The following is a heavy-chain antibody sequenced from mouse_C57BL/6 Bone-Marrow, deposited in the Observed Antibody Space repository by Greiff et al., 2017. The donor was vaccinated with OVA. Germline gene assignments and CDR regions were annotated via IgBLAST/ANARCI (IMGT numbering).Heavy chain of an antibody. Sequence: EVQLQESGPALVKPGASVKISCKASGYSFTDYNMNWVKQSHGKSLEWIGVFNPNYGTTSYNQQFKGKATLTVDQSSSPAYMQLNSLTSEDSAVYYCARGRVWPYYFDYWGQGTTLTVSS. CDR1: GYSFTDYN. D-gene: IGHD2-10*02. CDR2: FNPNYGTT. V-gene: IGHV1-39*01. J-gene: IGHJ2*01. CDR3: ARGRVWPYYFDY.